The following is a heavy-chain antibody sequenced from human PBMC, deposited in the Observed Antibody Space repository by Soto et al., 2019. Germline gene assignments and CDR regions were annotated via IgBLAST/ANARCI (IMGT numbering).Heavy chain of an antibody. CDR1: GFTFSSYE. D-gene: IGHD6-13*01. V-gene: IGHV3-48*03. Sequence: EVQLVESGGGLVQPGGSLRLSCAASGFTFSSYEMNWVRQAPGKGLEWVSYISSSGSTIYYADSVKGRFTISRDNAKNSLYLQMNSMRAVDTAVYYCARDQYSSSWYVYFQHWGQGTLVTVSS. J-gene: IGHJ1*01. CDR3: ARDQYSSSWYVYFQH. CDR2: ISSSGSTI.